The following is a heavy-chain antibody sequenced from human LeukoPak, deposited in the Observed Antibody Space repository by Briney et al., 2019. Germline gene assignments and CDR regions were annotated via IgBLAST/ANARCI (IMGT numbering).Heavy chain of an antibody. CDR1: GGSISRGGYY. CDR3: ASHYINYSPYWYFDL. V-gene: IGHV4-31*03. Sequence: SQTLSPTCTVSGGSISRGGYYWTWIRQHPGKGLEWIGSIYYSGSTNYNPSLKSRVTISVDTSKNQFSLKLSSVTAADTAVYYCASHYINYSPYWYFDLWGRGTLVTVSS. D-gene: IGHD4-11*01. J-gene: IGHJ2*01. CDR2: IYYSGST.